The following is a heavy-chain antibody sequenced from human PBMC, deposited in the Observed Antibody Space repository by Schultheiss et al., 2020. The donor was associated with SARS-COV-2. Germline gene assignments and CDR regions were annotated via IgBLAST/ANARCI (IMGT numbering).Heavy chain of an antibody. V-gene: IGHV4-34*01. CDR2: INHSGST. J-gene: IGHJ4*02. D-gene: IGHD3-22*01. CDR3: ARGHLVTYYYDSSGYGGYYFDY. Sequence: SQTLSLTCAVYGGSFSGYYWSWIRQPPGKGLEWIGEINHSGSTNYNPSLKSRVTISVDTSKNQFSLKLSSVTAADTAVYYCARGHLVTYYYDSSGYGGYYFDYWGQGTLVTVSS. CDR1: GGSFSGYY.